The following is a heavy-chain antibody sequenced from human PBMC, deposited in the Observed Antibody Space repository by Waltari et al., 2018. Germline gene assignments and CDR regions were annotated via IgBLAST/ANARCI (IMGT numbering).Heavy chain of an antibody. V-gene: IGHV3-7*01. Sequence: EIQLVESGGDLVQPGGSLRLSCVTSGFPFHNFWMAWVRQVPGKVLQWLAHIKNDGSETYHVDSVKGRFTISRDNARNSLYLEMDRLRVEDTGVYYCAREGLTEEAAYWGQGTLVTVSS. CDR3: AREGLTEEAAY. D-gene: IGHD4-4*01. J-gene: IGHJ4*02. CDR2: IKNDGSET. CDR1: GFPFHNFW.